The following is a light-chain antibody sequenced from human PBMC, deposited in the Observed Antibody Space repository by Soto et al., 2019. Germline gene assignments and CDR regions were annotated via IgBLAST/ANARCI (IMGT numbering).Light chain of an antibody. CDR2: AAS. CDR1: QSISKH. CDR3: QQSYSSPPT. Sequence: DIQMTQSPSSLSASVEGRVIITCRASQSISKHLNWYQQKPGKAPKLLSFAASSLQSGVPSRFSGSRAGPDFTLTSSSLQPEDFATYDCQQSYSSPPTVGQGTKVEIK. J-gene: IGKJ1*01. V-gene: IGKV1-39*01.